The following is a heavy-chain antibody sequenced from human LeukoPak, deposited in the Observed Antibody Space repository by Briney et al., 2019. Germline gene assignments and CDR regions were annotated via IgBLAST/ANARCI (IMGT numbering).Heavy chain of an antibody. CDR3: AELGITMIGGA. Sequence: GGSLRLSCAGSGFSFSSYGMHWVRQAPGKGLEWVSYISSSGSTIYYADSVKGRFTISRDNAKNSLYLQMNSLRAEDTAVYYCAELGITMIGGAWGKGTTVTISS. CDR2: ISSSGSTI. J-gene: IGHJ6*04. CDR1: GFSFSSYG. V-gene: IGHV3-48*04. D-gene: IGHD3-10*02.